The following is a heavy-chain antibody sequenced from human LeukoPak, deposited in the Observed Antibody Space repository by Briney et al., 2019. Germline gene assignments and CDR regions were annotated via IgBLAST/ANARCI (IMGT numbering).Heavy chain of an antibody. D-gene: IGHD3-9*01. CDR3: ARRPSYYDILTNDALDI. V-gene: IGHV4-59*08. CDR1: GGSISSYY. CDR2: IYYSGST. Sequence: TTSETLSLTCTVSGGSISSYYWSWIRQPPGKGLEWIGYIYYSGSTNYNPSLKSRVTISVDTSKNQFSLKLSSVTAADTAVYYCARRPSYYDILTNDALDIWGQGTMVTVSS. J-gene: IGHJ3*02.